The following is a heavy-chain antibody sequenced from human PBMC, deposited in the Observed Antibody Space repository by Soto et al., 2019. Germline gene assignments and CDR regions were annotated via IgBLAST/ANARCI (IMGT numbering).Heavy chain of an antibody. D-gene: IGHD6-19*01. V-gene: IGHV5-51*01. J-gene: IGHJ4*02. CDR1: GWRVTSYL. Sequence: GDAVKISCEGSGWRVTSYLIGWVRQMPGKGLEWMGIIYPGDSDTRYSPSFQGQVTISADKSISTAYLQWSSLKASDTAMYYCARPIAVDRPFDYWGQGTLVNLSS. CDR3: ARPIAVDRPFDY. CDR2: IYPGDSDT.